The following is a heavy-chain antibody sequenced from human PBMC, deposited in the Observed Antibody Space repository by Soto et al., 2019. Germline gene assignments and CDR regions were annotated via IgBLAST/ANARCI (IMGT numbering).Heavy chain of an antibody. CDR1: GGSIGSYC. D-gene: IGHD6-6*01. CDR2: ISYSGST. V-gene: IGHV4-59*08. CDR3: ARMISSTASGPFFDY. J-gene: IGHJ4*02. Sequence: SETMSLPWSVAGGSIGSYCGSWIRQPQGKGLEWIGYISYSGSTNYNPSLKSRVTISVHTSKNQFSLRLSSVTAADTAVYYCARMISSTASGPFFDYWGQGILVTVSS.